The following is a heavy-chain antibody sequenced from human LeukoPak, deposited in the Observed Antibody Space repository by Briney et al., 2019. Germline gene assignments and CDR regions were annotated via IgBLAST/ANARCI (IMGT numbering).Heavy chain of an antibody. J-gene: IGHJ6*02. V-gene: IGHV3-66*01. CDR1: GFTVITNN. Sequence: AGSLRLSCAASGFTVITNNMTWVRQAPGKGLEWVSVISSGGSTYYADSVKGRFTISRDNSKNTVYLQMNSLRAEDTAVYYCARASPADYYGMDVWAQGTTVTVSS. CDR2: ISSGGST. CDR3: ARASPADYYGMDV. D-gene: IGHD6-6*01.